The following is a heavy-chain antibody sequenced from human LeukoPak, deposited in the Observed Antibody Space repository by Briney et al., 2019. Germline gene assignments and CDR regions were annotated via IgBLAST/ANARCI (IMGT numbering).Heavy chain of an antibody. CDR2: IYSAGTT. CDR3: AKPILLYSSSSLFDY. Sequence: PGGSLRPSCAASGFTFSNAWMSWARQAPGKGLEWVSIIYSAGTTSDADFVKGRFTITRDSSKNTVYLHTNSLRTEDTAVYYCAKPILLYSSSSLFDYWGQGTLVTVSS. D-gene: IGHD6-6*01. CDR1: GFTFSNAW. V-gene: IGHV3-53*01. J-gene: IGHJ4*02.